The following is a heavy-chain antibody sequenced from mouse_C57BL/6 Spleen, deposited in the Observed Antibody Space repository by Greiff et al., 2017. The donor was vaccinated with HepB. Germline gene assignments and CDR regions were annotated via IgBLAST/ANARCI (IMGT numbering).Heavy chain of an antibody. Sequence: DVQLVESGGGLVKPGGSLKLSCAASGFTFSSYAMSWVRQTPEKRLEWVATISDGGSYTYYPDNVKGRFTISRDNAKNNLYLQMSHLKSEDTAMYYCARVNYAMDYWGQGTSVTVSS. D-gene: IGHD2-1*01. CDR2: ISDGGSYT. J-gene: IGHJ4*01. CDR3: ARVNYAMDY. CDR1: GFTFSSYA. V-gene: IGHV5-4*01.